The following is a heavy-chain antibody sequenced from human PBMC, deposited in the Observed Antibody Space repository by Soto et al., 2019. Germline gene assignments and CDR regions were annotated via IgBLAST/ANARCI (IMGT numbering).Heavy chain of an antibody. D-gene: IGHD4-17*01. J-gene: IGHJ4*02. CDR3: AKDHAGDYESFDY. V-gene: IGHV3-23*01. CDR1: GFTFSSYA. CDR2: ISGSGGST. Sequence: GGSLRLSCAASGFTFSSYAMSWVRQAPGQGLEWVSAISGSGGSTYYADSVKGRFTISRDNSKNTLYLQMNSLRAEDTAVYYCAKDHAGDYESFDYWGQGTLVTVSS.